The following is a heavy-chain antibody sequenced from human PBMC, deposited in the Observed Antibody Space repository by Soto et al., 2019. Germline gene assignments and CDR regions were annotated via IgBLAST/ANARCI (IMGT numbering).Heavy chain of an antibody. D-gene: IGHD3-10*02. V-gene: IGHV1-46*01. CDR1: GYTFSAYY. CDR2: INPNGDGT. Sequence: ASVKVSCKAFGYTFSAYYMHLVGQAPGQGLEWMGVINPNGDGTSYAQKFQGRVTMTRDTSTSTVHMELSSLRSEDTAVYDWTIVALGYVFADAGGQGTT. CDR3: TIVALGYVFADA. J-gene: IGHJ6*02.